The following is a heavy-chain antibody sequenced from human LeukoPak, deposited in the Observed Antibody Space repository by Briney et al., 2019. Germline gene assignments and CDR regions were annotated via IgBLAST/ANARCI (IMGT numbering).Heavy chain of an antibody. Sequence: GGSLRLSCAASGFTVTDNYMNWVRQSSGKGLEWVSVIYGGGDTNYADSVKGRFIISRDTSKNSVYLQMNSLGAEDTAVYYCARGWAYYGMDVWGQGTTVTVS. V-gene: IGHV3-53*01. J-gene: IGHJ6*02. D-gene: IGHD5-24*01. CDR1: GFTVTDNY. CDR2: IYGGGDT. CDR3: ARGWAYYGMDV.